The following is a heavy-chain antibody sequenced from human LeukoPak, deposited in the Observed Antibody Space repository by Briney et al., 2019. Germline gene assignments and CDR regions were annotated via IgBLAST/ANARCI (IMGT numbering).Heavy chain of an antibody. V-gene: IGHV4-59*08. J-gene: IGHJ4*02. Sequence: SETLSLTCTVSGGSISSYYWSWIRQPAGKGLEWIGCFFFGGSTDYNPSLQSRVTISVDTSKNQLSLRVSSVTASDTAVYYCARRRYISGQIDYWGQGTLATVSS. D-gene: IGHD6-19*01. CDR1: GGSISSYY. CDR2: FFFGGST. CDR3: ARRRYISGQIDY.